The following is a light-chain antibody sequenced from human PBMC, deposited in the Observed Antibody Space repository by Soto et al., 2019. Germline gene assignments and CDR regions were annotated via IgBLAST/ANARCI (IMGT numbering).Light chain of an antibody. CDR1: QGIGVY. Sequence: GDRVTITCRASQGIGVYLAWFQQKPGKVPKLLIYAASTLQSGVPSRFSGSGSGTDFTLTISSLQPEDFATYYCQKYNSAPLTFGGGTKVEI. CDR2: AAS. V-gene: IGKV1-27*01. CDR3: QKYNSAPLT. J-gene: IGKJ4*01.